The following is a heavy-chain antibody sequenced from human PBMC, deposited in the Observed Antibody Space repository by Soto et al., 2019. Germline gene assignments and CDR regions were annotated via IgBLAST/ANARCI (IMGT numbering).Heavy chain of an antibody. CDR3: AKESYYDSSDYNAFDI. CDR1: GFTFSTYG. CDR2: ISYDVSDK. D-gene: IGHD3-22*01. V-gene: IGHV3-30*18. J-gene: IGHJ3*02. Sequence: GGSLRLSCAASGFTFSTYGMHWVRQAPGKGLEWVAVISYDVSDKYYADSVKGRFTISRDSSKNMLYLQMNSLRAEDTAIYYCAKESYYDSSDYNAFDIWGQGTMVTGSS.